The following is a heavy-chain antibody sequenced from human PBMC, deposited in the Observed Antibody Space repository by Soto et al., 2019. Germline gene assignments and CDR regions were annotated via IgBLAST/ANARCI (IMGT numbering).Heavy chain of an antibody. CDR3: VHRDLEYSSSSPFDY. CDR2: IYWDDDE. CDR1: GFSLSTSGVG. V-gene: IGHV2-5*02. D-gene: IGHD6-6*01. J-gene: IGHJ4*02. Sequence: QITLKESGPTLVKPTQTLTLTCTFSGFSLSTSGVGVGWIRQPPGKALEWLALIYWDDDERYSPSLESRLTITKDTSKHQVVLTMTNMDPVDTATYYCVHRDLEYSSSSPFDYWGQGTLVTVSS.